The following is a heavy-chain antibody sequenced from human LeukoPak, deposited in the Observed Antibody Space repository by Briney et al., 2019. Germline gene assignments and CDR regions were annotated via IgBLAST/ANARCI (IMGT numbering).Heavy chain of an antibody. V-gene: IGHV3-11*01. CDR3: ARRAGGYSHPYDY. D-gene: IGHD4-23*01. CDR2: ISGSGTTI. CDR1: GITSNDYY. Sequence: GGSLRLSCVASGITSNDYYMNWIRQAPGKGLEWVSYISGSGTTIYYADSVKGRFTISRDISKNTLYLQMSSLRAEDTAVYYCARRAGGYSHPYDYWGQGVLVTVSS. J-gene: IGHJ4*02.